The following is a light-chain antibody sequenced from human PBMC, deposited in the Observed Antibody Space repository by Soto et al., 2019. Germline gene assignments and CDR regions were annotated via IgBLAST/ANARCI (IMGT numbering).Light chain of an antibody. J-gene: IGKJ3*01. V-gene: IGKV1-39*01. CDR2: AAS. Sequence: DIQMTQSPSSLSASVGDRVTITCRASQSISTYLNWYQLKPGKAPKVLISAASSLQSGVPSRFSGSGSGTDFSLTISSLQPEDFATYYCQQSYITPSFGPGTKVDI. CDR1: QSISTY. CDR3: QQSYITPS.